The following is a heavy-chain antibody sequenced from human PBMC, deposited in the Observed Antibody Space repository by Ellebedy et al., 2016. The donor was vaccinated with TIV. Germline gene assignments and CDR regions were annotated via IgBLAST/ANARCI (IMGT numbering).Heavy chain of an antibody. V-gene: IGHV1-18*04. CDR2: ISAYNGNT. CDR3: ARGGARKYNWFDP. CDR1: GYTFTGYY. D-gene: IGHD4/OR15-4a*01. Sequence: ASVKVSCXASGYTFTGYYMHWVRQAPGQGLEWMGWISAYNGNTNYAQKLQGRVTMTTDTSTSTAYMELSSLRSEDTAVYYCARGGARKYNWFDPWGQGTLVTVSS. J-gene: IGHJ5*02.